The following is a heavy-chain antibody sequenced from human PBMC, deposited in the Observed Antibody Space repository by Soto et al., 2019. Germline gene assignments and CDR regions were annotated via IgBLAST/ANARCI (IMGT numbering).Heavy chain of an antibody. CDR3: ARTTIETTAFDY. CDR1: GFSLSTSGVG. Sequence: SGPTLVNPTQTLTLTCTFSGFSLSTSGVGVSWIRQPPGKALEWLALIYWDDDKRYSPSLKSRVTITKDTSKNQVVLTMTNMDPVDTATYYCARTTIETTAFDYWGLGTLVTLSS. V-gene: IGHV2-5*02. CDR2: IYWDDDK. D-gene: IGHD4-4*01. J-gene: IGHJ4*02.